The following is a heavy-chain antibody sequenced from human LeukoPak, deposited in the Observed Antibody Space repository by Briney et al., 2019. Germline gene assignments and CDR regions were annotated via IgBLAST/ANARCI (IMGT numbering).Heavy chain of an antibody. CDR3: ARASMRRRDGYNRHYEIDY. Sequence: PSETLSLTCAVYGGSFSNYYWTWIRQSPGKALEWIGYVYYSDKTHYNPSLNSRVIISVDTSQNQFSLRLSSVTAADTAVYYCARASMRRRDGYNRHYEIDYWGQGTLVTVSS. V-gene: IGHV4-59*01. D-gene: IGHD5-24*01. CDR2: VYYSDKT. J-gene: IGHJ4*02. CDR1: GGSFSNYY.